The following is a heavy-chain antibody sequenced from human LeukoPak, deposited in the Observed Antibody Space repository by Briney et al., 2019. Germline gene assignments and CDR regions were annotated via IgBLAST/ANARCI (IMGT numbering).Heavy chain of an antibody. D-gene: IGHD6-19*01. Sequence: PGGSLRLSCAASEFTFSSYGMHWVRQAPGKGLEWVAVISNDGRNQYYADSVRGRFTISRDNSKNTLYLQMNSLRGEDTAVYYCAKERSSGWYYFDYWGQGTVVTVSS. CDR3: AKERSSGWYYFDY. CDR1: EFTFSSYG. CDR2: ISNDGRNQ. J-gene: IGHJ4*02. V-gene: IGHV3-30*18.